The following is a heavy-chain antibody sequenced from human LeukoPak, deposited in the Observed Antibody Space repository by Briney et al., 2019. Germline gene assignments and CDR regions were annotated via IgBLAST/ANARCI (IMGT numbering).Heavy chain of an antibody. CDR3: AKARKGYCSSTSCYYYYYYYMDV. Sequence: GGSLRLSCAASGFTFSSYAMSWVRQAPGKGLEWVSAISGSGGSTYYADSVKGRFTISRDNSKNTLYLQMNSLRAEDTAVYYCAKARKGYCSSTSCYYYYYYYMDVWGKGTTVTVSS. D-gene: IGHD2-2*01. V-gene: IGHV3-23*01. CDR1: GFTFSSYA. J-gene: IGHJ6*03. CDR2: ISGSGGST.